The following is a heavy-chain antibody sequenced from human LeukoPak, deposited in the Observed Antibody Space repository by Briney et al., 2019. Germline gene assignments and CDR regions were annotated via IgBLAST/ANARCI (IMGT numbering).Heavy chain of an antibody. V-gene: IGHV4-38-2*02. D-gene: IGHD4-17*01. J-gene: IGHJ4*02. CDR3: ARDPVGDYGDY. CDR1: GYSISSGYY. Sequence: PSETLSLTCAVSGYSISSGYYWGWIRQPPGKGLEWIGSIFHSGSTYYNPSLKSRVTISVDTSKNQFSLELSSVTAADTAVYYCARDPVGDYGDYWGQGTLVTVSS. CDR2: IFHSGST.